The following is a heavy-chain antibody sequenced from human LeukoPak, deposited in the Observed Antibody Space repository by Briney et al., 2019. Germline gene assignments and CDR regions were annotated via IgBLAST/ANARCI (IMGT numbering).Heavy chain of an antibody. J-gene: IGHJ5*02. D-gene: IGHD3-10*01. CDR3: ARDRGSFYGSGSYYSLETFDP. V-gene: IGHV4-59*01. Sequence: SQTLSLTCTVSGGSISSYYWSWIRQPPGKGLEWIGYIYYSGSTNYNPSLKSQVTMSVDTSKNQFSLKLSSVTAADTAVYYCARDRGSFYGSGSYYSLETFDPWGQGTLVTVSS. CDR1: GGSISSYY. CDR2: IYYSGST.